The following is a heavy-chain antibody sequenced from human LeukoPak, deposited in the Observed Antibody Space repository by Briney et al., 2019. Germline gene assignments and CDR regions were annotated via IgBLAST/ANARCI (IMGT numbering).Heavy chain of an antibody. Sequence: ASVKISCKASGYTFTSYGISWVRQAPGQGLEWMGWISAYNGNTNYAQKLQGRVTMTTDTSTSTAYMELRSLRSDDTAVYYCARLYYDSSGYYNYYFDYWGQGTLVTVSP. D-gene: IGHD3-22*01. V-gene: IGHV1-18*01. CDR1: GYTFTSYG. CDR3: ARLYYDSSGYYNYYFDY. CDR2: ISAYNGNT. J-gene: IGHJ4*02.